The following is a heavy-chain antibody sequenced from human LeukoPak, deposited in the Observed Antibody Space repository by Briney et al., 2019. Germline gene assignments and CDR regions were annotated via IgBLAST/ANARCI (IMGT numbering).Heavy chain of an antibody. D-gene: IGHD4-17*01. V-gene: IGHV3-48*03. Sequence: PGGSLRLSCAASGFTFSSYEMNWVRQAPAKGLEWVSNISNSGNTRYYADSVKGRFTISRDNSKNTLYLQMNSLRAEDTAVYYCVKDPLLYGDYYFDYWGQGTLVTVSS. CDR3: VKDPLLYGDYYFDY. CDR1: GFTFSSYE. CDR2: ISNSGNTR. J-gene: IGHJ4*02.